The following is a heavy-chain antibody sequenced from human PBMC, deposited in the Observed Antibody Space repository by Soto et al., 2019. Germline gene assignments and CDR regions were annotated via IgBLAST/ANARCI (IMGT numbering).Heavy chain of an antibody. CDR2: IWYDGSNK. CDR1: GCTFIGLG. CDR3: ARGPRLSIAAAVNVGGPYYYGMDV. V-gene: IGHV3-33*08. D-gene: IGHD6-13*01. Sequence: PVGSLRHWCAASGCTFIGLGMRWIRQTPDKGLEWVAVIWYDGSNKYYADSVKGRFTISRDNSKNTLYLQMNSLRAEDAAVYYCARGPRLSIAAAVNVGGPYYYGMDVWGQGTTVTVSS. J-gene: IGHJ6*01.